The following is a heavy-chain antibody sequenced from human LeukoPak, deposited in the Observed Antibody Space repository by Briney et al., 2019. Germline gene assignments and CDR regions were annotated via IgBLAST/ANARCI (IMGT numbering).Heavy chain of an antibody. J-gene: IGHJ4*02. CDR3: ALYYYDSSDYYRFDY. V-gene: IGHV4-34*01. Sequence: SETLSLTCAVYGGSFSGYYWSWIRQPPGEGLEWIGEINRSGSTNYNPSLKSRVTISVDTSKKQFSLKLSSVTAADTAVYYCALYYYDSSDYYRFDYWGRGTLVTVSS. CDR1: GGSFSGYY. CDR2: INRSGST. D-gene: IGHD3-22*01.